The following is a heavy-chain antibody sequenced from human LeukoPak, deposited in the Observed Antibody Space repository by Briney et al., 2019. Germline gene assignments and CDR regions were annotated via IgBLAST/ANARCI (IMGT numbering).Heavy chain of an antibody. V-gene: IGHV5-51*04. CDR1: GYSFTSYW. Sequence: GESLKISCKGSGYSFTSYWIGWVRQMPGKGLEWMGIIYPGDSDTRCSPSFQGQVTISADKPSSTAYLQWSSLKASDTAMYYCARNRGGYSYGYGLDYFDYWGQGTLVTVSS. D-gene: IGHD5-18*01. CDR2: IYPGDSDT. J-gene: IGHJ4*02. CDR3: ARNRGGYSYGYGLDYFDY.